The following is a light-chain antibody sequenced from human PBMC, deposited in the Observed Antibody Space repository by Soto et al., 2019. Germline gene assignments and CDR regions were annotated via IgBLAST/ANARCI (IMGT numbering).Light chain of an antibody. CDR1: SSNIGGYNV. J-gene: IGLJ1*01. CDR2: EGI. Sequence: QSVLTQPASVSGSPGQSITISCSGTSSNIGGYNVVSWYQQHPGKAPKVIVYEGIKRPSGVSDRFSGSKSGITASLTISGLQADDEAEYFCISYKTADTFLLGTGTRSPS. V-gene: IGLV2-14*02. CDR3: ISYKTADTFL.